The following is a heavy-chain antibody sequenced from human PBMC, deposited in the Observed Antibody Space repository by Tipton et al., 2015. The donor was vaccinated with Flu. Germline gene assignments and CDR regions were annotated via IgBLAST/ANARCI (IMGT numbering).Heavy chain of an antibody. J-gene: IGHJ4*02. CDR2: SHHDGTYP. V-gene: IGHV3-74*01. CDR1: GFTLSSYW. CDR3: VRDGDGYNFDY. Sequence: AVSGFTLSSYWMHWVRQAPGKGLAWVARSHHDGTYPNYADSVKGRFTISRDNAENTLYLQMNNVRVEDTAVYYCVRDGDGYNFDYWGQGTLVTVSS. D-gene: IGHD5-24*01.